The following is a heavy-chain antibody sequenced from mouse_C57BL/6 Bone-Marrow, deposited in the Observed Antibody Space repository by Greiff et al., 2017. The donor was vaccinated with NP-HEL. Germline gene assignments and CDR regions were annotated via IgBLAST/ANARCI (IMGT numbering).Heavy chain of an antibody. CDR2: INPYNGDT. V-gene: IGHV1-20*01. CDR3: ARYPYYSNYVFWFAY. CDR1: GYSFTGYF. J-gene: IGHJ3*01. Sequence: EVQLQQSGPELVKPGDSVKISCKASGYSFTGYFMNWVMQSHGKSLEWIGRINPYNGDTFYNQKFKGKATLTVDKSSSTAHMELRSLTSEDSAVYYCARYPYYSNYVFWFAYWGQGTLVTVSA. D-gene: IGHD2-5*01.